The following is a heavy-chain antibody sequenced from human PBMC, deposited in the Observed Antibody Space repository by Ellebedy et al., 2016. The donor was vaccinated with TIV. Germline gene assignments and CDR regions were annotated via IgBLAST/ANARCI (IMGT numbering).Heavy chain of an antibody. Sequence: ASVKVSCKASGYTFTSYGISWVRQAPGQGLEWMGWISAYNGNTNYAQKLQGRVTMTTDTSTSTAYMELSRLRSDDTAVYYCARGGSSGWAYWYFDLWGRGTLVTVSS. CDR1: GYTFTSYG. CDR3: ARGGSSGWAYWYFDL. V-gene: IGHV1-18*04. D-gene: IGHD6-19*01. CDR2: ISAYNGNT. J-gene: IGHJ2*01.